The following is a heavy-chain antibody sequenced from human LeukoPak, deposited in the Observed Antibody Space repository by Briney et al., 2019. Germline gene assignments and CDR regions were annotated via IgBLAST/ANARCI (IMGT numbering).Heavy chain of an antibody. Sequence: PSETLSLTCTVSGGSISSYSWSWIRQPPGKGLEWIGYIYHSGSTYYNPSLKSRVTISVDRSKNQFSLKLSSVTAADTAVYYCARGGYYGMDVWGQGTTVTVSS. D-gene: IGHD3-10*01. CDR2: IYHSGST. V-gene: IGHV4-30-2*01. J-gene: IGHJ6*02. CDR1: GGSISSYS. CDR3: ARGGYYGMDV.